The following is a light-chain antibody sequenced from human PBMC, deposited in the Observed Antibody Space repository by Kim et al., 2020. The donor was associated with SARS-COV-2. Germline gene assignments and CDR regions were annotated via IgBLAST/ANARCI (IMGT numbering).Light chain of an antibody. Sequence: ATLYCKASESVLHQSHKANSLAWVQQKPGPPPKPPFPWAFNRESGVPDRFSGSGSATDFTLTISSLQAEDVAVYYCQQYYRTPVTFGQGTRLEIK. CDR2: WAF. V-gene: IGKV4-1*01. CDR1: ESVLHQSHKANS. J-gene: IGKJ5*01. CDR3: QQYYRTPVT.